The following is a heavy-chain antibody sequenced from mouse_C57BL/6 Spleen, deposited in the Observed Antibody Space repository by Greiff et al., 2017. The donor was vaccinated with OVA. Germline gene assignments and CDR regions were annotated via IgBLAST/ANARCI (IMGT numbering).Heavy chain of an antibody. CDR3: ARLGYSNYFDY. CDR1: GYTFTSYW. Sequence: VQLQQSGAELVRPGSSVTLSCKASGYTFTSYWMHWVKQTPIQGLEWIGNIDPSDSDTYYYHKFKDKATLTVDKSSSTAYMQLSSLTSEDSAVYYCARLGYSNYFDYWGQGTTLTVSS. CDR2: IDPSDSDT. D-gene: IGHD2-5*01. J-gene: IGHJ2*01. V-gene: IGHV1-52*01.